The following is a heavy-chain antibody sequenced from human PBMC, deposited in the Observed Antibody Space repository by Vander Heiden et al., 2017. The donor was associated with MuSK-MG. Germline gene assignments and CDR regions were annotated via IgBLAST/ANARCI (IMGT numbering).Heavy chain of an antibody. CDR3: AKERGPYDGFDL. CDR2: IWSDGVHK. Sequence: QMKLVESGGAVLEAGRSLGLSWAAPGCSFSRYGMHWVRQAPGKGLEWLVVIWSDGVHKYYTESVTGRFAISRDNPKLTLDVQINSLRAEDTAVYYCAKERGPYDGFDLWCQGTMVTVSS. V-gene: IGHV3-33*06. D-gene: IGHD2-8*01. J-gene: IGHJ3*01. CDR1: GCSFSRYG.